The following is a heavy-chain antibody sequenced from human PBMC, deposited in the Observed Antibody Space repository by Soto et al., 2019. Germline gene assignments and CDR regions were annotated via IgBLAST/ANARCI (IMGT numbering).Heavy chain of an antibody. J-gene: IGHJ4*02. CDR1: GGSISSGDYY. Sequence: QVQLQESGPGLVKPSQTLSLTCTVSGGSISSGDYYWSWIRQPPGKGLEWIGYIYYSGSTYYNPSLKSRVTLPVDRPKNHFPLKLSSVTAADTAAYYGPRESRMVPVIWGRGTRVTVSS. D-gene: IGHD2-15*01. CDR2: IYYSGST. V-gene: IGHV4-30-4*01. CDR3: PRESRMVPVI.